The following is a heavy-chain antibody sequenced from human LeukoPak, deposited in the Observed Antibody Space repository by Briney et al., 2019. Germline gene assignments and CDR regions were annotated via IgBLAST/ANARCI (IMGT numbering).Heavy chain of an antibody. Sequence: SGPTLVKPTQTLTLTCTFSGFSLSTIGVGVGWIRQPPGKALEWLALIYWDADKRFSPSLKSRLTITKDTSKNQVVLTMTNMDPVDTATYYCAHISSTSGIRTGGELPDYWGQGTLVTVSS. CDR2: IYWDADK. J-gene: IGHJ4*02. CDR1: GFSLSTIGVG. V-gene: IGHV2-5*02. D-gene: IGHD2-2*01. CDR3: AHISSTSGIRTGGELPDY.